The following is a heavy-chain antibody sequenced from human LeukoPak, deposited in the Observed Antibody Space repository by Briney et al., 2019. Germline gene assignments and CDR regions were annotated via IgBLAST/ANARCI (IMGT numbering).Heavy chain of an antibody. Sequence: SETLSLTCAVSGGSISSGGYSWSWIRRPPGKGLEWIGYIYHSGSTYYNPSLKSRVTISVDRSKNQFSLKLSSVTAADTAVYYCARDTGTTGNDAFGIWGQGTMVTVSS. D-gene: IGHD1-1*01. V-gene: IGHV4-30-2*01. CDR1: GGSISSGGYS. J-gene: IGHJ3*02. CDR2: IYHSGST. CDR3: ARDTGTTGNDAFGI.